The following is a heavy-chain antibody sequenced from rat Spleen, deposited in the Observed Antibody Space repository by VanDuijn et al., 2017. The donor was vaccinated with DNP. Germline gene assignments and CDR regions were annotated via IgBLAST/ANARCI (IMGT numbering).Heavy chain of an antibody. CDR2: MWSDGDT. J-gene: IGHJ2*01. D-gene: IGHD1-9*01. CDR1: GFSLTNYH. Sequence: QVQLKESGPDLVQPSQTLSLTCTVSGFSLTNYHEHWVRQPPGKGLEWMGVMWSDGDTTYNSALKSRLSISRETSKNQVFLKMNRLQTDDTCTYKCTRHTTGITAWDYWGQGVMGTVSS. CDR3: TRHTTGITAWDY. V-gene: IGHV2-32*01.